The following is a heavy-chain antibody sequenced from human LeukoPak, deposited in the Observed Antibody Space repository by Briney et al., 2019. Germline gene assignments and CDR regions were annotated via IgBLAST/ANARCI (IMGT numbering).Heavy chain of an antibody. Sequence: PGGSPRLSCAASGFTFSSYSMNWVRQAPGKGLEWVAIIWLDGSATYYGDSVKGRFTISRDNSNNTLYLQMSSLRVEDTAVYYCARDLNREDFDYWGQGTLVVVSS. CDR2: IWLDGSAT. CDR1: GFTFSSYS. J-gene: IGHJ4*02. V-gene: IGHV3-33*08. D-gene: IGHD1-14*01. CDR3: ARDLNREDFDY.